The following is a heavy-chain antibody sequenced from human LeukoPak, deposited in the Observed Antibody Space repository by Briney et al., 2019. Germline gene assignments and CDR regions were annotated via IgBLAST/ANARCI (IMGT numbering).Heavy chain of an antibody. CDR2: IRAFNGNT. D-gene: IGHD2-2*01. CDR3: ARRCSSSSCRSYGMDV. Sequence: ASVKVSCKASGYTLTSYGIIWVQQAPGQGLEWLGWIRAFNGNTNYAREVQGRVTMTTDTSTNTAYMDLRSLTSDDTAIYYCARRCSSSSCRSYGMDVWGQGTTVTVSS. J-gene: IGHJ6*02. CDR1: GYTLTSYG. V-gene: IGHV1-18*01.